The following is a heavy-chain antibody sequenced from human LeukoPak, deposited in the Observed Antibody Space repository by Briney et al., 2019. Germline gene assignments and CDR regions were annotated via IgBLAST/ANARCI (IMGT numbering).Heavy chain of an antibody. CDR3: ARQRTGTIYYFDY. CDR1: GGSISSGSYY. V-gene: IGHV4-61*02. D-gene: IGHD1-1*01. Sequence: SETLSLTCTVSGGSISSGSYYWSWIRQPAGKGLEWIGRIYTSGSTNYNPSLKSRVTISVDTSKNQFSLKLSSVTAADTAVCYCARQRTGTIYYFDYWGQGTLVTVSS. CDR2: IYTSGST. J-gene: IGHJ4*02.